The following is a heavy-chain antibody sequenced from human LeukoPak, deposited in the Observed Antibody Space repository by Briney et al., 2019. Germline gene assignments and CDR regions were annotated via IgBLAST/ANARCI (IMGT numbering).Heavy chain of an antibody. V-gene: IGHV3-7*04. CDR2: MKRDGSDT. CDR3: EREIYHFDY. J-gene: IGHJ4*02. CDR1: GFTLNTYW. Sequence: RPGGSLRLSCAASGFTLNTYWMSWVRQAPGKGLEWVASMKRDGSDTYYVDSVKGRLTISRDNGKNSLYLQMNSLRAEDTAVYYCEREIYHFDYWGQGTLVTVS. D-gene: IGHD5-12*01.